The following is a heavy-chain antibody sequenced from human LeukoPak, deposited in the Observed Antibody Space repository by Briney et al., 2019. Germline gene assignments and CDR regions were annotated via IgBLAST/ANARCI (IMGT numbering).Heavy chain of an antibody. CDR1: GYTFTSYD. D-gene: IGHD6-19*01. Sequence: VASVKVSCKASGYTFTSYDINWVRQATEQGLEWMGWMNPNSGNTGYAQKFQGRVTMTRNTSISTAYMELSSLRSEDTAVYYCAREEKGSGSFDYWGQGTLVTVSS. J-gene: IGHJ4*02. CDR2: MNPNSGNT. CDR3: AREEKGSGSFDY. V-gene: IGHV1-8*01.